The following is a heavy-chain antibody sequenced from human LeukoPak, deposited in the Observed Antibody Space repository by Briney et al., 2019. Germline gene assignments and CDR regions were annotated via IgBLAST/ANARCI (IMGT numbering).Heavy chain of an antibody. CDR1: GYSFTSYW. D-gene: IGHD6-19*01. V-gene: IGHV5-51*01. J-gene: IGHJ1*01. Sequence: GESLKISCKGSGYSFTSYWIGWVRQMPGKGLEWMGIIGTGDSITSFSPSFQGQVTISADKSISTAYLQWSSLKASDTAMYYCASQGIAVAGTAEYFQHWGQGTLVTVS. CDR3: ASQGIAVAGTAEYFQH. CDR2: IGTGDSIT.